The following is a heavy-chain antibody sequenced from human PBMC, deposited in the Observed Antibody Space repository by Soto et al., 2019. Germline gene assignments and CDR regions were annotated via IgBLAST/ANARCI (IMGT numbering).Heavy chain of an antibody. J-gene: IGHJ4*02. Sequence: SETLSLTCSVSGGSISTSSYYWGWIRQPPGKGLEWIGSIYYSGSTYYNPSLKSRVTISVDTSENQFSLKLSSVTAADTAVYYCARLVGAAAGHLDYWGQGTLVTVSS. CDR3: ARLVGAAAGHLDY. CDR2: IYYSGST. CDR1: GGSISTSSYY. V-gene: IGHV4-39*01. D-gene: IGHD6-13*01.